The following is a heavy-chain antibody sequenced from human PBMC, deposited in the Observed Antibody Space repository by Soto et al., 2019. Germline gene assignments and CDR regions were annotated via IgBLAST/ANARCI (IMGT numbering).Heavy chain of an antibody. CDR1: GFTFSSYG. CDR2: ISYDGSNK. J-gene: IGHJ4*02. D-gene: IGHD2-15*01. CDR3: AKDRDIVVVVAAFDY. V-gene: IGHV3-30*18. Sequence: QVQLVESGGGVVQPGRSLRLSCAASGFTFSSYGMHWVRQAPGKGLEWVAVISYDGSNKYYADSVKGRFTISRDNSNNTLYLQMNSLRAEDTAVYYCAKDRDIVVVVAAFDYWGQVTLVTVSS.